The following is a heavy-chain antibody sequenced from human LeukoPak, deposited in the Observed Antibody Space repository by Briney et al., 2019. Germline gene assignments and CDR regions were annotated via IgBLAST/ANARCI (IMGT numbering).Heavy chain of an antibody. V-gene: IGHV3-21*01. Sequence: GGSLRLSCAASGFTFSSYSMNWVRQAPGKGLEWVSSISSSSSYIYYADSVKGRFTISRDNSKNTLYLQMNSLRAEDTAVYYCARDMEAGRSYYYYYYGMDVWGQGTTVTVSS. J-gene: IGHJ6*02. CDR1: GFTFSSYS. CDR2: ISSSSSYI. D-gene: IGHD1-14*01. CDR3: ARDMEAGRSYYYYYYGMDV.